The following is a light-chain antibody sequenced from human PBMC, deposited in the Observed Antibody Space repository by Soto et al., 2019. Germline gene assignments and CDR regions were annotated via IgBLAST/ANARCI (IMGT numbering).Light chain of an antibody. CDR1: ISDVGAYEH. CDR3: SSYSTTHILV. V-gene: IGLV2-14*03. J-gene: IGLJ1*01. Sequence: QSVLTQPSSLSGCPGPSVTISCTGAISDVGAYEHVSWYQQHPGRAPKLILYDVNNRPSGVSNHFSGSKSGNTASLVISGLQANDEADYYCSSYSTTHILVLGSGTKVTVL. CDR2: DVN.